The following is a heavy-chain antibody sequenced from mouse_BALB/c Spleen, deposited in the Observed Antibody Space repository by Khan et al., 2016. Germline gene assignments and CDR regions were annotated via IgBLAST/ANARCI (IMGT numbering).Heavy chain of an antibody. CDR1: GYIFTNYG. D-gene: IGHD1-2*01. V-gene: IGHV9-3-1*01. J-gene: IGHJ3*01. CDR3: ARGQFITTATPAY. CDR2: INTYTGKP. Sequence: QIQLVQSGPELKKPGETVKISCKASGYIFTNYGMNWVKQAPGKGLKWMAWINTYTGKPTYADDFKGRFAFSLETSASTAYLQINNLKNEDTATYVWARGQFITTATPAYWGQGTLVTVSA.